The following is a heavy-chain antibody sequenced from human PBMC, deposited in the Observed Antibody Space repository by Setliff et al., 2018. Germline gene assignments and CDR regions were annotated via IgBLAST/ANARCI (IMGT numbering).Heavy chain of an antibody. CDR3: VRDKGSNYGDNWFDY. CDR1: GFTFDDYA. CDR2: INWNGGSI. V-gene: IGHV3-20*04. D-gene: IGHD4-17*01. Sequence: PGGSLRLSCAASGFTFDDYAMTWVRQAPGKGLEWVSGINWNGGSIGYADSVKGRFTISRDNAKNSLYLLMNSRRAEDTALYYCVRDKGSNYGDNWFDYWGQGTLVTVSS. J-gene: IGHJ4*02.